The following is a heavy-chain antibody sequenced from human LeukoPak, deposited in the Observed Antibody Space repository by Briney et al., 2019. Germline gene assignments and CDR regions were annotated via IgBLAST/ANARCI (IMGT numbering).Heavy chain of an antibody. Sequence: GSLRLSCAASGFTFSSYAMSWVRQAPGKGLEWVSAISGSGGSTYYADSVKGRFTISRDNSKNTLYLQMNSLRAEDTAVYYCAKDSGNLPRGALDYWGQGTLVTVSS. D-gene: IGHD1-26*01. CDR1: GFTFSSYA. V-gene: IGHV3-23*01. J-gene: IGHJ4*02. CDR2: ISGSGGST. CDR3: AKDSGNLPRGALDY.